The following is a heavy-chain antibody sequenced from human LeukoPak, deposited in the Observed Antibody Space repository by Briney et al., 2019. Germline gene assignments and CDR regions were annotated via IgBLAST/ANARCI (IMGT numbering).Heavy chain of an antibody. CDR1: GGSISSSSYY. CDR2: IYYSGST. V-gene: IGHV4-39*01. CDR3: ARQGIVVVTGPPRWFDP. Sequence: PSETLSLTCTVSGGSISSSSYYWGWIRQPPGKGLEWIGSIYYSGSTYYNPSLKSRVTISVDTSKNQFSLKLSSVTAADTAVYYCARQGIVVVTGPPRWFDPWGQGTLVTVSS. J-gene: IGHJ5*02. D-gene: IGHD2-21*02.